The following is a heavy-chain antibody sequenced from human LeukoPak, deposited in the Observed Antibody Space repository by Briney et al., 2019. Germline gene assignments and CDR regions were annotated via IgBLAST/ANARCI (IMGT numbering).Heavy chain of an antibody. CDR1: GFTFSSYN. CDR2: ISSTSRSYI. D-gene: IGHD5-12*01. J-gene: IGHJ6*03. V-gene: IGHV3-21*01. CDR3: AREHSGYDFPGRDYYYMDV. Sequence: GGSLRLSCAASGFTFSSYNMNWVRQAPGKGLEWVSSISSTSRSYIYYADSVKGRFTISRDNAKNLLYLQMNSLRAEDTAVYYCAREHSGYDFPGRDYYYMDVWGKGTTVTVSS.